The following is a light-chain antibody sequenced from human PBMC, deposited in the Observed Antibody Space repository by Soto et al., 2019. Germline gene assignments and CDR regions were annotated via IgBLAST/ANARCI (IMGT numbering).Light chain of an antibody. CDR3: SSYSTITTYV. J-gene: IGLJ1*01. Sequence: QSALTQPASVSGSPGQSITISCTGTSSDVGAYNLVSWYQQPPGKAPKLMIYDVSNRPSGVSDRFSGSKSGNTASLTISGVQPEDEADYYCSSYSTITTYVFGTGTKVTVL. CDR1: SSDVGAYNL. V-gene: IGLV2-14*01. CDR2: DVS.